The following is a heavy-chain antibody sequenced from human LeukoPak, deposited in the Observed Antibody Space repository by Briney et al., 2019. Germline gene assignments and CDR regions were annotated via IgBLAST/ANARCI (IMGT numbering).Heavy chain of an antibody. V-gene: IGHV1-2*02. CDR3: AGNYGSGSYTFDY. J-gene: IGHJ4*02. Sequence: ASVKVSCKASGYTFTCYYMHWVRHPPGQGLGWMGWINPNSGGTNYAQKFQGRVTMTRDKSISTAYMELSRLRSDDTAVYYCAGNYGSGSYTFDYWGQGTLVTVSS. D-gene: IGHD3-10*01. CDR1: GYTFTCYY. CDR2: INPNSGGT.